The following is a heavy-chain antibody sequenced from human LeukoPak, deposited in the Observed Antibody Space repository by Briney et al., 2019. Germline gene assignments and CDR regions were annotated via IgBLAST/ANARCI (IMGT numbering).Heavy chain of an antibody. V-gene: IGHV1-2*02. D-gene: IGHD3-22*01. CDR2: INPNSGGT. CDR3: AYYTVEWGYYFDY. CDR1: GYTFIGYY. J-gene: IGHJ4*02. Sequence: GASVKVSCKASGYTFIGYYMHWVRQAPGQGLEWMGWINPNSGGTNYAQKFQGRVTMTRDTSISTAYMELSRLRSDDTAVYYCAYYTVEWGYYFDYWGQGTLVTVSS.